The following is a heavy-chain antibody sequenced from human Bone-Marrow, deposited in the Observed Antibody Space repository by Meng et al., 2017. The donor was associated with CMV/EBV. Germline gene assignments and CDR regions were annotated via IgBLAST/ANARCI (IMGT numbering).Heavy chain of an antibody. CDR1: GYTFTSYG. CDR3: VLDFWSGYSVYYYYGMDV. V-gene: IGHV1-18*01. CDR2: ISAYNGNT. Sequence: ASVKVSCKASGYTFTSYGISWVRQAPGQGLEWMGWISAYNGNTNYAQKLQGRVTMTTDTSTSTAYMELRSLRSDDTAVYYCVLDFWSGYSVYYYYGMDVWAQGTTVTVPS. D-gene: IGHD3-3*01. J-gene: IGHJ6*02.